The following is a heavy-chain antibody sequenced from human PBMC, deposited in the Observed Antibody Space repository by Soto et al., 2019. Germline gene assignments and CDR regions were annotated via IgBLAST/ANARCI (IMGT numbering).Heavy chain of an antibody. CDR2: VKDGGHT. Sequence: QVQLQQWGAGLLKPSETLSLNCAVNGGSLSGYYWSWIRQPLGKGLEWIGEVKDGGHTNYSPSLRGRVTISSDTSNNQFSLRLNSVTAADTGVYYCARGQEGVVATHWDQGSLVTVSS. CDR1: GGSLSGYY. D-gene: IGHD5-12*01. CDR3: ARGQEGVVATH. J-gene: IGHJ4*02. V-gene: IGHV4-34*01.